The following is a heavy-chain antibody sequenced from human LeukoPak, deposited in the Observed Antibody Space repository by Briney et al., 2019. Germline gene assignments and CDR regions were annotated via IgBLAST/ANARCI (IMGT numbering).Heavy chain of an antibody. D-gene: IGHD3-9*01. Sequence: PGGSLRLSCAASGFTFSSYAMSWVRQAPGKGLEWVSAISGSGGSTYYADSVKGRFTISRDNSKNTLYLQMNSLRAEDTAVYYCAKAPVLRYFDWRSDDFDYWGREPWSPSPQ. CDR1: GFTFSSYA. J-gene: IGHJ4*02. V-gene: IGHV3-23*01. CDR3: AKAPVLRYFDWRSDDFDY. CDR2: ISGSGGST.